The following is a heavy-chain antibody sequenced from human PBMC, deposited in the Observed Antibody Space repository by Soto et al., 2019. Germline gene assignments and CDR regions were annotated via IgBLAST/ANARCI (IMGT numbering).Heavy chain of an antibody. CDR3: AHGTFGGIIVAGAMDV. Sequence: SGPTLVNPSQTLTLTCTFSGFSLSSTGVGVAWIRHPPGKALEWLAVIYWDDDKRYSTSLKSRLTVSKDTSKNQVVLTMTNVAPADTATYYCAHGTFGGIIVAGAMDVWGQGTTVTVSS. D-gene: IGHD3-16*02. CDR2: IYWDDDK. V-gene: IGHV2-5*02. J-gene: IGHJ6*02. CDR1: GFSLSSTGVG.